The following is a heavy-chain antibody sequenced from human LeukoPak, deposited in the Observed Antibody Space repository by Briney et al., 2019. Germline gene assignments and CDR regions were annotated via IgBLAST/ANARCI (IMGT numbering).Heavy chain of an antibody. CDR3: ATGFSSSWRF. D-gene: IGHD6-13*01. J-gene: IGHJ4*02. V-gene: IGHV3-30-3*01. Sequence: GGSLRLSCAASGFTFSSYAMHWVRQASGKGLEWVAVISYDGSNKYYADSVKGRFTISRDNSKNTLYLQMNSLRAEDTAVYYCATGFSSSWRFWGQGTLVTVSS. CDR2: ISYDGSNK. CDR1: GFTFSSYA.